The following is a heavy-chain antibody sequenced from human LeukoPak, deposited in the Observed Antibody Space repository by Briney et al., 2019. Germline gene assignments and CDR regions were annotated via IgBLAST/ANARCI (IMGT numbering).Heavy chain of an antibody. D-gene: IGHD5-18*01. V-gene: IGHV3-11*04. Sequence: GGSLRLSCAASGFTFGDYYMTWIRQAPGKGLEWVSYISSRSGSSIYYGDSVKGRFTVSRDNAKNSLYLQLNSLRAEDTAVYYCARPFRTARGYYYYMDVWGKGTTVTVSS. CDR2: ISSRSGSSI. CDR1: GFTFGDYY. CDR3: ARPFRTARGYYYYMDV. J-gene: IGHJ6*03.